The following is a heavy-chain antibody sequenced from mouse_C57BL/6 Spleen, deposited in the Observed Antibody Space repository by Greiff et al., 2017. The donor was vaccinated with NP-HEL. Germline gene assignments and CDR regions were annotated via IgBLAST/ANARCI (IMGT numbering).Heavy chain of an antibody. Sequence: EVMLVESGGGLVKPGGSLKLSCAASGFTFSSYAMSWVRQTPEKRLEWVATISDGGSYTYYPDNVKGRFTISRDNAKNNLYLQMSHLKSEDTAMYYWASMVTTGYYFDYWGQGTTLTVSS. J-gene: IGHJ2*01. CDR3: ASMVTTGYYFDY. V-gene: IGHV5-4*03. D-gene: IGHD2-2*01. CDR2: ISDGGSYT. CDR1: GFTFSSYA.